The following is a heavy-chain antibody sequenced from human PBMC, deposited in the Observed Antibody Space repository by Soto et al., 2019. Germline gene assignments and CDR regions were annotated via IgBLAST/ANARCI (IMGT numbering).Heavy chain of an antibody. CDR1: DDSISSSSYY. J-gene: IGHJ4*02. Sequence: QLQLQESGPGLVKPSETLSLTCTVSDDSISSSSYYWGWIRQPPGKGLEWIGSIYYSGSTFYNPSPKSRVTISVDASKKQFSLKLSSVTAADTAVYYCARHLWEAGASGGSDYWGQGSLFTVSS. V-gene: IGHV4-39*01. CDR3: ARHLWEAGASGGSDY. D-gene: IGHD1-26*01. CDR2: IYYSGST.